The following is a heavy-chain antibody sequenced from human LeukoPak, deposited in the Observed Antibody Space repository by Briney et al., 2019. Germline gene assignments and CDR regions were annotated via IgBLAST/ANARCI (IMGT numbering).Heavy chain of an antibody. Sequence: SETLSLTCAVYGGSFSGYYWSWIRQPPGMGLECMGEINHSGSTNYNQSLKSRVTISVDTSKNQFSLKLSSVTAADTAVYYCARRRWNPLRFDYWGQGTLVTVSS. CDR3: ARRRWNPLRFDY. V-gene: IGHV4-34*01. J-gene: IGHJ4*02. D-gene: IGHD1-1*01. CDR2: INHSGST. CDR1: GGSFSGYY.